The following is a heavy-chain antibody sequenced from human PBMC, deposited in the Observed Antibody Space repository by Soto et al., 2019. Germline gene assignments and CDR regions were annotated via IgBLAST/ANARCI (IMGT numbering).Heavy chain of an antibody. Sequence: QVQLVQSGAEVKKPGSSVKVSCKASGGTFSSYTISWVRQAPGQGLEWMGRIIPILGIANYAQKFQGRVTITADKATSTAYMELSSLSSEDTAVYYGARAYGELPILDYWGQGTLVTVSS. CDR3: ARAYGELPILDY. D-gene: IGHD1-26*01. V-gene: IGHV1-69*02. J-gene: IGHJ4*02. CDR1: GGTFSSYT. CDR2: IIPILGIA.